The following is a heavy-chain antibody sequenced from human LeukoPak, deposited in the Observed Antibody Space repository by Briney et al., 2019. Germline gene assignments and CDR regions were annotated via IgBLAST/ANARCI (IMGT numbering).Heavy chain of an antibody. Sequence: GGSLRLSCAASGFTFSSYAMSWVRQAPGKGLEWVSGISWNSGSIGYADSVKGRFTISRDNAKNSLYLQMNSLRAEDTALYYCAKDMISGYGSGSYFPWWGQGTLVTVSS. CDR1: GFTFSSYA. J-gene: IGHJ4*02. V-gene: IGHV3-9*01. CDR3: AKDMISGYGSGSYFPW. CDR2: ISWNSGSI. D-gene: IGHD3-10*01.